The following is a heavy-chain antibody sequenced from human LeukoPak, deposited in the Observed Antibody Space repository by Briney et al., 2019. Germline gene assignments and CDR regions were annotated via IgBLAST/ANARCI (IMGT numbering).Heavy chain of an antibody. CDR3: ARVSGYSYGYVDY. V-gene: IGHV4-39*07. Sequence: PSETLSLTCTVSGASISSSTDYWGWIRQPPGKGLEWIGSIYHSGSTYYNPSLKSRVTISVDTSKNQFSLKLSSVTAADTAVYYCARVSGYSYGYVDYWGQGTLVTVSS. D-gene: IGHD5-18*01. CDR2: IYHSGST. J-gene: IGHJ4*02. CDR1: GASISSSTDY.